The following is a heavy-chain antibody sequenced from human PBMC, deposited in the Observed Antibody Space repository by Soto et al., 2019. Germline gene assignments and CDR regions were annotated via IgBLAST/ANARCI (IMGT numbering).Heavy chain of an antibody. D-gene: IGHD2-2*01. J-gene: IGHJ6*02. CDR1: GFIFSGYG. CDR2: ISYDGRRK. Sequence: QVQLVESGGGVVQPGGSLRLSCSGSGFIFSGYGMHWVRQPPGKGLEWVAVISYDGRRKYYGDSVKGRFTVSRDNSQNLVSLETNRLRVAASAIYYCAKDILRYQLDWGMDVWGQGTTVTVPS. V-gene: IGHV3-30*18. CDR3: AKDILRYQLDWGMDV.